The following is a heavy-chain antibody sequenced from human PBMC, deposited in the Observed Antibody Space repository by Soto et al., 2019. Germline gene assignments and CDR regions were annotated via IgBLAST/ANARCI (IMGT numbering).Heavy chain of an antibody. D-gene: IGHD6-13*01. CDR2: IFGGGST. V-gene: IGHV3-53*02. CDR1: GFIVRSNY. CDR3: ATAGQELQLASDY. J-gene: IGHJ4*02. Sequence: EVQLVATGGGLIQPGGSWRLPVEPSGFIVRSNYMNWVRRAPGKGLEWLSCIFGGGSTYYADSVEGRFTISRDNSKNTVYLQMSSLRADDTAIYYCATAGQELQLASDYWGQGTLVTVSS.